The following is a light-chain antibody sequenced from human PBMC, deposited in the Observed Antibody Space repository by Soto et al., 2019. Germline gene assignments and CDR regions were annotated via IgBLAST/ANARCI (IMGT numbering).Light chain of an antibody. J-gene: IGLJ2*01. Sequence: QSALTQPASVSGSPGQSITISCTGTSSDVGDNNYVSWYQQHPGKAPKLMIFDVSNRPSGVSNRFSGSKSGNTASLTISGLQAEDEGEYYCSSYTSTSPVVFGGGTQLTVL. CDR2: DVS. V-gene: IGLV2-14*01. CDR3: SSYTSTSPVV. CDR1: SSDVGDNNY.